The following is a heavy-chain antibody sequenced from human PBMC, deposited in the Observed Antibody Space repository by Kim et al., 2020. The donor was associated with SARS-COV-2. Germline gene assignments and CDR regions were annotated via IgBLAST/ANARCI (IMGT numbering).Heavy chain of an antibody. CDR2: IYYSGST. D-gene: IGHD3-10*01. CDR1: GGSISSSSYY. Sequence: SETLSLTCTVSGGSISSSSYYWGWIRQPPGKGLEWIGSIYYSGSTYYNPSLKSRVTISVDTTKNQFSLKLSSVTAADTAVYYCARHPSMVHPIHHAFDIWGQGTMVTVSS. V-gene: IGHV4-39*01. CDR3: ARHPSMVHPIHHAFDI. J-gene: IGHJ3*02.